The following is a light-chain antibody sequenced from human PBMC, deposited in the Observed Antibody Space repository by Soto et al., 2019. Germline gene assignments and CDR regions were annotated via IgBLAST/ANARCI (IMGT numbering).Light chain of an antibody. CDR2: KTS. CDR3: QHYNDYSWA. Sequence: DIRMTQSPSTLSASVGDSVTITCRASQSISIWLAWYQQKPGKAPNLLIYKTSSLESGFPSRFSGSGSGTEFAFTISSLQPDDFATYYCQHYNDYSWAFGQGTKVEIK. CDR1: QSISIW. J-gene: IGKJ1*01. V-gene: IGKV1-5*03.